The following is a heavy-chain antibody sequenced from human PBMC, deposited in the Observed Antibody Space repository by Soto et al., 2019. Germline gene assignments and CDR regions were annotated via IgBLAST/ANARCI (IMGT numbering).Heavy chain of an antibody. V-gene: IGHV3-74*01. CDR3: ARGGRYCYMDV. CDR2: ISSDGSST. J-gene: IGHJ6*03. D-gene: IGHD3-16*01. Sequence: EVQLVESGGGLVQPGGSLRLSCAASGFTFSSYWMHWVRQAPGKGLVWVSRISSDGSSTTYADSVKGRFTISRDNAKNTLYLQMNSLRAEDTAVYYCARGGRYCYMDVWGKGTTVTVSS. CDR1: GFTFSSYW.